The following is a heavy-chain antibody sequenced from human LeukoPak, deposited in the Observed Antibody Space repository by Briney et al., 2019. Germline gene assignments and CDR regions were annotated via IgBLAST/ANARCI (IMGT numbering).Heavy chain of an antibody. Sequence: PGGALRLSCAASGVTFSSYSMNWVRQAPGGGLEWVSSISSSSSYIYYADSVKGRFTISRDNAKNSLYLQMNSLRAEDTAVYYCARDVVVPAALDYWGQGTLVTVSS. D-gene: IGHD2-2*01. CDR2: ISSSSSYI. CDR3: ARDVVVPAALDY. V-gene: IGHV3-21*01. CDR1: GVTFSSYS. J-gene: IGHJ4*02.